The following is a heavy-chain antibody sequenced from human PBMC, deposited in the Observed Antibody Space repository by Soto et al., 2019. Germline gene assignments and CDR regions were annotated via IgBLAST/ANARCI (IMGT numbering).Heavy chain of an antibody. V-gene: IGHV1-24*01. CDR1: GYTLTELS. CDR3: ATVSPVLRFLEWHSRGMDV. Sequence: GASVKVSCKVSGYTLTELSMHWVRQAPGKGLEWMGGFDPEDGETIYAQKFQGRVTMTEDTSTDTAYMELSSLRSEDTAVYYCATVSPVLRFLEWHSRGMDVWGQGTTVTVSS. J-gene: IGHJ6*02. CDR2: FDPEDGET. D-gene: IGHD3-3*01.